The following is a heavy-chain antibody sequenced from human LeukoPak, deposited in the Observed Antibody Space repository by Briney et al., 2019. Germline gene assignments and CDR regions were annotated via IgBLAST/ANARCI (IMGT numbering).Heavy chain of an antibody. V-gene: IGHV5-51*01. CDR2: IYPGDSDT. CDR1: GYSFTTYW. J-gene: IGHJ4*02. D-gene: IGHD4-17*01. Sequence: GESLKISCKGSGYSFTTYWIAWVRQMPGKGLEWMGIIYPGDSDTRYSPSFQGQVTISADKSINTAYLQWSSLKASDTAMYYCTRQNADYLFDYRGQGTLVTVSS. CDR3: TRQNADYLFDY.